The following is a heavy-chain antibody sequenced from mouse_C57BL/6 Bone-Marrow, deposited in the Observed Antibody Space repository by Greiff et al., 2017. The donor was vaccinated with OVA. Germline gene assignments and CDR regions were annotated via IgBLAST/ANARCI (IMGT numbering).Heavy chain of an antibody. CDR1: GYAFSSYW. CDR3: ATNVNDGNPYYYDY. J-gene: IGHJ2*01. Sequence: VQLQESGAELVKPGASVKISCKASGYAFSSYWMNWVKQRPGQGLEWIGQIYPGDGDTNYNGKFQGKATLTADTSSSTAYLQLRSLTSEDSTVYYYATNVNDGNPYYYDYWGKGTTLTVSS. D-gene: IGHD2-1*01. CDR2: IYPGDGDT. V-gene: IGHV1-80*01.